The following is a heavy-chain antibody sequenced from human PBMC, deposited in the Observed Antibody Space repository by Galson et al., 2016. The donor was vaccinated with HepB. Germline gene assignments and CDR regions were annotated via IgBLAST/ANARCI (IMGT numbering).Heavy chain of an antibody. V-gene: IGHV5-51*01. Sequence: QSGAEVKKPGESLRISCKASGYSFTNYWIGWMRQMPGEGLEWMGIIYPGDSDIRYNSSFQGQVTISADKSITTAYLQWGSLKASDSAIYFCPRRDRDCSGGTCFSRNLDYWGHGTLVSVSS. J-gene: IGHJ4*01. CDR1: GYSFTNYW. D-gene: IGHD2-15*01. CDR2: IYPGDSDI. CDR3: PRRDRDCSGGTCFSRNLDY.